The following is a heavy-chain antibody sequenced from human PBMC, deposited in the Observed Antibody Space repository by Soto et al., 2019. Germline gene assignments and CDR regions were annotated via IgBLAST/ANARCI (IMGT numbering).Heavy chain of an antibody. Sequence: GGSLRLSCAASGFIFSNYVMSWVRQAPGKGLEWVSSISDSGGTSYYAESVKGRFTISRDNSKNTLYLQMNSLRAEDTAIYYCSKRPRALLTFDYWGQGTLVTVSS. CDR1: GFIFSNYV. J-gene: IGHJ4*02. D-gene: IGHD1-26*01. V-gene: IGHV3-23*01. CDR2: ISDSGGTS. CDR3: SKRPRALLTFDY.